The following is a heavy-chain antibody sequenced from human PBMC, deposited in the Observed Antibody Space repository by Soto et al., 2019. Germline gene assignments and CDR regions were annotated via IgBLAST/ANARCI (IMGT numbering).Heavy chain of an antibody. Sequence: QLQLQESGPGLVKPSETLSLTCTVSGGSISSSSYYWGWIRQPPGKGLEWIGSIYYSGSTYYNPSLKSRVTISVDTSKNQFSLKLSSVTAADTAVYYCARHVAGECYGSGSFRLSWFDPWGQGTLVTVSS. CDR2: IYYSGST. D-gene: IGHD3-10*01. V-gene: IGHV4-39*01. CDR1: GGSISSSSYY. J-gene: IGHJ5*02. CDR3: ARHVAGECYGSGSFRLSWFDP.